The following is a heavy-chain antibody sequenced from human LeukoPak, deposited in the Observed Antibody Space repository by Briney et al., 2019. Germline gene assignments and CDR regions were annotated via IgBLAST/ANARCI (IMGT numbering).Heavy chain of an antibody. V-gene: IGHV3-33*06. D-gene: IGHD2-15*01. J-gene: IGHJ4*02. CDR2: IWYDRSNK. Sequence: GGSLRLSCAAPGFTFSSYGMHWVRQAPGKGVEGVAVIWYDRSNKYYVDSVKGRFIISRDNPKNTLYLQMNSLRAEDTAVYYCAKDLSRAFLLFDYWGQGALVTVSS. CDR1: GFTFSSYG. CDR3: AKDLSRAFLLFDY.